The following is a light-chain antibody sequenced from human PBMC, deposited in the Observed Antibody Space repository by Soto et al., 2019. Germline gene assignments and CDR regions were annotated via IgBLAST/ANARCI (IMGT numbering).Light chain of an antibody. J-gene: IGKJ3*01. CDR3: QQYGRSPPFS. CDR1: QSVSSSY. V-gene: IGKV3-20*01. Sequence: EIVLTQSPGTLSLSPGERATLSCRASQSVSSSYLAWYQQKPGQAPRLLIYGASSRATGIPDRFSGSGSGTYSTLTICLLEPEDFAVYYCQQYGRSPPFSFGPGTKVDIK. CDR2: GAS.